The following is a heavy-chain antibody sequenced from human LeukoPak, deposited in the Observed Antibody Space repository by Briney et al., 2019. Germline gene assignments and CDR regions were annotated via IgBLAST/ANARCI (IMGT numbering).Heavy chain of an antibody. J-gene: IGHJ4*02. D-gene: IGHD4-17*01. CDR3: ARNWGTTVTPHFDY. V-gene: IGHV3-20*01. Sequence: SGGSLRLSCAASRFTFGDFAMHWVRQAPGKGLEWVSGISWNGGSTGYADSVKGRFTISRDNAKSSLYLQMNTLRAEDTALYHCARNWGTTVTPHFDYWGQGTLVTVSS. CDR1: RFTFGDFA. CDR2: ISWNGGST.